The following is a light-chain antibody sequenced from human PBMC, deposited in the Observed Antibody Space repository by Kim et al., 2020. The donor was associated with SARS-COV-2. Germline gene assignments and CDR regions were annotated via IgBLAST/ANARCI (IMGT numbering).Light chain of an antibody. V-gene: IGKV1-8*01. CDR3: QQYYTYPYT. CDR2: AAS. Sequence: AIRMTQSPSSLSASTGDRVTITCRASQDISSYLAWYQQKPGKAPNLLIYAASTLQSGVPSRFNGSGSGTDFTLTITCLQSEDFATYNCQQYYTYPYTFGQGTKLEI. CDR1: QDISSY. J-gene: IGKJ2*01.